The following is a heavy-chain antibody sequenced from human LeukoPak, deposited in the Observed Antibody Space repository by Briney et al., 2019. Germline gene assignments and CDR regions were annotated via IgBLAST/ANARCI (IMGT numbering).Heavy chain of an antibody. J-gene: IGHJ4*02. CDR3: ARDPATTVTTYAY. CDR2: IKQDGSEK. CDR1: GFTFSSYW. V-gene: IGHV3-7*01. Sequence: GGSLRLSCAASGFTFSSYWMSWARQAPGKGLEWVANIKQDGSEKYYVDSVKGRFTISRDNAKNSLYLQMNSLRPEDTAVYYCARDPATTVTTYAYWGQGTLVTVSS. D-gene: IGHD4-17*01.